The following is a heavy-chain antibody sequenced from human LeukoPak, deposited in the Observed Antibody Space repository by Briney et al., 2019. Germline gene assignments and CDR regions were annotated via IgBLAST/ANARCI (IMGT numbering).Heavy chain of an antibody. J-gene: IGHJ4*02. CDR1: GDSVSSNNGA. V-gene: IGHV6-1*01. Sequence: SQTLSLTCDISGDSVSSNNGAWNWIRQSPSRGLEWLGRTCYRSKWYNDYAGSLNGRITISPDTSKNQFSLHLNSVTPEDTAVYYCARDLGNTGWYTFDYWGQGILVTVSS. CDR2: TCYRSKWYN. CDR3: ARDLGNTGWYTFDY. D-gene: IGHD6-19*01.